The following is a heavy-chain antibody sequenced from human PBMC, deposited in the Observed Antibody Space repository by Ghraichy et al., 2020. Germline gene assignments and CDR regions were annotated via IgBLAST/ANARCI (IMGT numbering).Heavy chain of an antibody. J-gene: IGHJ4*02. D-gene: IGHD6-6*01. CDR1: GGSFSGYY. CDR3: ARGGRVWAYSSSSPLGY. CDR2: INHSGST. Sequence: SETLSLTCAVYGGSFSGYYWSWIRQPPGKGLEWIGEINHSGSTNYNPSLKSRVTISVDTSKNQFSLKLSSVTAADTAVYYCARGGRVWAYSSSSPLGYWGQGTLVTVSS. V-gene: IGHV4-34*01.